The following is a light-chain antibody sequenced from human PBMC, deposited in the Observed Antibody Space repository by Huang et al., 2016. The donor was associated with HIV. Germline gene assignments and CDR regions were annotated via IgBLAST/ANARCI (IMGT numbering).Light chain of an antibody. V-gene: IGKV2-28*01. CDR3: MQALQLSLT. CDR2: LGS. J-gene: IGKJ4*02. CDR1: QSLLHSNGYNY. Sequence: DIVMTQSSLSLPVTPGEPASISCRSSQSLLHSNGYNYLDWYLQKPGQSPQLLIDLGSNRASGVPDRFSGSGSGTDFTLKISRVEAEDVGVYYCMQALQLSLTFGGGTKVEIK.